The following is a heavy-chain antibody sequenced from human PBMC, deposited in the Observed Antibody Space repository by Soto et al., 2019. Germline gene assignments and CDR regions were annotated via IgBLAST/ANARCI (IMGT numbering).Heavy chain of an antibody. CDR2: IYEGGRT. V-gene: IGHV4-30-4*08. J-gene: IGHJ4*02. CDR1: GGSVSSADWN. D-gene: IGHD7-27*01. Sequence: SETLSLTCTVSGGSVSSADWNWSWIRQTPGKGLEWIGHIYEGGRTYSNPSLMSRATISLDTSKNLFSLSLKSVTAADTAVYYCTRGPSGDKVDFWGQGLLVT. CDR3: TRGPSGDKVDF.